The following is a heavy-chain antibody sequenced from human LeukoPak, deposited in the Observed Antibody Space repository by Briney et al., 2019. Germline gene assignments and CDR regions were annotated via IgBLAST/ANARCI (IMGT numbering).Heavy chain of an antibody. V-gene: IGHV4-4*09. D-gene: IGHD6-13*01. Sequence: SETLSLTCTVSGAAIASNYWSWIRQPPGKGLKWIGYIYSSVTTNYNPSLKSRVTISVDTSKNQFSLKLSSVTAADTAVYYCARRRISAAGMGYNWFDPWGQGTLVTVSS. CDR3: ARRRISAAGMGYNWFDP. J-gene: IGHJ5*02. CDR1: GAAIASNY. CDR2: IYSSVTT.